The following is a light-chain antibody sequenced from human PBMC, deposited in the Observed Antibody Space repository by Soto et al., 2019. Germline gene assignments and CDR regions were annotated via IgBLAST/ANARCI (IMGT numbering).Light chain of an antibody. CDR2: AAS. Sequence: DIVMTQSPATLSVSPGERATLSCRASQSVSNNLAWYQQKPGQAPRLLFYAASTRATGVPARFSGSGSGTDFTLRISTLQSEDFAVYYCQQYNNWPSMTFGQGTRLESK. V-gene: IGKV3-15*01. CDR1: QSVSNN. CDR3: QQYNNWPSMT. J-gene: IGKJ5*01.